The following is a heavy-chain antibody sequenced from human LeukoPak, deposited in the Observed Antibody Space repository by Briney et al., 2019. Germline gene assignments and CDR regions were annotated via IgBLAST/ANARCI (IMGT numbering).Heavy chain of an antibody. CDR1: GYTFTGYY. D-gene: IGHD3-16*02. Sequence: ASVKVSCKASGYTFTGYYMHWVRHAPGQGLEWMGRINPNSGGTNYAQKFQGRVTMTRDTSISTTYMELSRLRYDDTAVYYCARDKYYDYVWGSYRPDYWGQGTLVTVSS. CDR2: INPNSGGT. V-gene: IGHV1-2*06. CDR3: ARDKYYDYVWGSYRPDY. J-gene: IGHJ4*02.